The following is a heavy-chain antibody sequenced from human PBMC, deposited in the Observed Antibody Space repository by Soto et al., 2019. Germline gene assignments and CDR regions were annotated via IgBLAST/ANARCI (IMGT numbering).Heavy chain of an antibody. CDR1: GFTVSSNY. CDR3: ARDRVESGYPEYFQH. CDR2: IYSGGST. J-gene: IGHJ1*01. Sequence: EVQLVESGGGLIQPGGSLRLSCAASGFTVSSNYMSWVRQAPGKGLGWVSVIYSGGSTYYAASVRGRFTISRDNSKNTLYLQMNSLRAEDTAVYYCARDRVESGYPEYFQHWGQGTLVTVSS. V-gene: IGHV3-53*01. D-gene: IGHD3-22*01.